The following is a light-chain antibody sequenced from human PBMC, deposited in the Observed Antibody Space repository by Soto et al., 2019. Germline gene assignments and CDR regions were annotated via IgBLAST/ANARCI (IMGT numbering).Light chain of an antibody. CDR3: QSYDSSLSCV. Sequence: QSVLTQPPSVSGAPGQRVTISCTGSRSNIGAGYDVHWYQQLPGTAPKLLIYGNSNRPSGVPDRFSGSKSGTSASLAITGLQAEDEADYYCQSYDSSLSCVFGTGTKVTVL. J-gene: IGLJ1*01. CDR2: GNS. V-gene: IGLV1-40*01. CDR1: RSNIGAGYD.